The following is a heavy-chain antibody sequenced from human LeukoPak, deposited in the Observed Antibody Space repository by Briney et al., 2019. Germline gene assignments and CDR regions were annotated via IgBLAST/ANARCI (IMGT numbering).Heavy chain of an antibody. J-gene: IGHJ4*02. Sequence: GGSLRLSCAASGFTFSTYAMTWVRQAPGKGLEWVSSISGSGGSPSYADSVKGRFTISRDNSKSTLYLQMNSLRAEDTAIYYCAKEAVAAAGPFDYWGQGTLVTVSS. CDR3: AKEAVAAAGPFDY. V-gene: IGHV3-23*01. D-gene: IGHD6-13*01. CDR2: ISGSGGSP. CDR1: GFTFSTYA.